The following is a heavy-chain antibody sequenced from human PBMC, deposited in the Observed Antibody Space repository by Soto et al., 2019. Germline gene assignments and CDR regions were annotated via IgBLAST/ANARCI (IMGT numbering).Heavy chain of an antibody. CDR3: ARGTTGTTPMYYYYGMDV. CDR1: GGTFSSYA. J-gene: IGHJ6*02. Sequence: QVQLVQSGAEVKKSGSSVKVSCKASGGTFSSYAISWVRQAPGQGLEWMGGIIPIFGTANYAQKCQGRVTITADESTSTAYMELSSLRSEDTAVYYCARGTTGTTPMYYYYGMDVWGQGTTVTVSS. V-gene: IGHV1-69*01. CDR2: IIPIFGTA. D-gene: IGHD1-1*01.